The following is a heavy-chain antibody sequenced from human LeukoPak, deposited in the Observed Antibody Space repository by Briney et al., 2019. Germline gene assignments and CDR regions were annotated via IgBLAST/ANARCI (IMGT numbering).Heavy chain of an antibody. D-gene: IGHD6-19*01. CDR3: ARGGSGGWSPRYYYYYYMDV. CDR2: INPNSGGT. Sequence: ASVKVSCKASGYTFTGYYMHWVRQAPGQGLEWMGWINPNSGGTNYAQKFQGRVTMTRDTSISTAYMELRSLRSDDTAVYYCARGGSGGWSPRYYYYYYMDVWGKGTTVTVSS. J-gene: IGHJ6*03. CDR1: GYTFTGYY. V-gene: IGHV1-2*02.